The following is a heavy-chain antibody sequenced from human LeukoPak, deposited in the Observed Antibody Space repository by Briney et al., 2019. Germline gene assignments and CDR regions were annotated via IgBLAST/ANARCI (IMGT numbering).Heavy chain of an antibody. J-gene: IGHJ4*02. V-gene: IGHV1-69*13. Sequence: ASVKVSCKASGGTFSSYAISWVRQAPGQGLEWMGGIIPIFGTANYAQKFQGRVTITADESTSTAYMELSSLRSEDTAVYYCARPPRPHDYYFDYWGQGTLVTVSS. CDR3: ARPPRPHDYYFDY. CDR2: IIPIFGTA. D-gene: IGHD1-1*01. CDR1: GGTFSSYA.